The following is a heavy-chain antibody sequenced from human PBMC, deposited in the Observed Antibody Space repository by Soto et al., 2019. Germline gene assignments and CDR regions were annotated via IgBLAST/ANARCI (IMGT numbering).Heavy chain of an antibody. Sequence: PGGSLRLSCAASGFTFSSYAMSWVRQAPGKGLEWVLAISGSGGSTYYADSVKGRFTISRDNSKNTLYLQMNSLRAEDTAVYYCAKDYVYYDSSGYYEYFQHWGQGTLVTVSS. J-gene: IGHJ1*01. V-gene: IGHV3-23*01. CDR3: AKDYVYYDSSGYYEYFQH. CDR2: ISGSGGST. D-gene: IGHD3-22*01. CDR1: GFTFSSYA.